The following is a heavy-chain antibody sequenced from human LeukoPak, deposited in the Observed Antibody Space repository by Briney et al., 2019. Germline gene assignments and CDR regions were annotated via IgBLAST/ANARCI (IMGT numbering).Heavy chain of an antibody. D-gene: IGHD1-1*01. Sequence: ASVKVSCKASGYTFTGYYMHWVRQAPGQGLEWMGIINPSGGSTSYAQKFQGRVTITADESTTTAYMELSSLRSEDTAVYYCARDTPLRLENWFDPWGQGTLVTVSS. J-gene: IGHJ5*02. CDR1: GYTFTGYY. V-gene: IGHV1-46*01. CDR2: INPSGGST. CDR3: ARDTPLRLENWFDP.